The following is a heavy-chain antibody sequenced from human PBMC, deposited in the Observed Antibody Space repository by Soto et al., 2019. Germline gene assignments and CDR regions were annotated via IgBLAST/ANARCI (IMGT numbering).Heavy chain of an antibody. J-gene: IGHJ4*02. V-gene: IGHV3-66*01. CDR2: IYSGGST. D-gene: IGHD3-22*01. CDR3: ARVKVDSSGYRIVY. Sequence: GGSLRLSCAASGIAVSSNYMTWVRQAPGKGLEWVSVIYSGGSTYYADSVKGRFTISRDRPNNTLYLQMNSLRAEDTAVYYCARVKVDSSGYRIVYWCRGTLVTVSS. CDR1: GIAVSSNY.